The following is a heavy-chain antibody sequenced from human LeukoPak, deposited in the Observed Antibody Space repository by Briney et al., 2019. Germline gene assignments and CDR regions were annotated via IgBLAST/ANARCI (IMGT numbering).Heavy chain of an antibody. CDR2: ISYDGSNK. Sequence: GGSLRLSCAASGFTFSSYAMHWVRQAPGKGLEWVAVISYDGSNKYYADSVKGRFTISRDNSKNTLYLQMNSLRAEDTAVYYCARDPHFLGLGPFDYWGQGTLVTVSS. CDR3: ARDPHFLGLGPFDY. J-gene: IGHJ4*02. D-gene: IGHD3-16*01. CDR1: GFTFSSYA. V-gene: IGHV3-30*04.